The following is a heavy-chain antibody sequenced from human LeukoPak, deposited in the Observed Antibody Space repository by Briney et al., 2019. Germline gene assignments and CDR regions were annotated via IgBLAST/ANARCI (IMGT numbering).Heavy chain of an antibody. CDR3: AKDIAVAGKERLGGMDV. J-gene: IGHJ6*02. CDR1: GFTFSDYY. V-gene: IGHV3-11*01. CDR2: ISSSGSTI. Sequence: GGSLRLSCAASGFTFSDYYMSWIRQAPGKGLEWVSYISSSGSTIYYADSVKGRFTISRDNAKNSLYLQMNSLRAEDTALYYCAKDIAVAGKERLGGMDVWGQGTTVTVSS. D-gene: IGHD6-19*01.